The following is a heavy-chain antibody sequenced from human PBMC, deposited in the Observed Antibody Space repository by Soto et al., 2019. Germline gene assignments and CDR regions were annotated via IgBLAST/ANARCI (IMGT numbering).Heavy chain of an antibody. J-gene: IGHJ6*02. Sequence: HPGRSLRLSCAASGFTFTSYDMHWVRLTAGKGLEWVSSIGTDGDTYDVDSVKGRFTISREDDKNSVYLQMNSLGAGDTAVYYCARAYYDSSGYPVGGMDVWGQGTMVTVSS. CDR3: ARAYYDSSGYPVGGMDV. CDR1: GFTFTSYD. V-gene: IGHV3-13*01. CDR2: IGTDGDT. D-gene: IGHD3-22*01.